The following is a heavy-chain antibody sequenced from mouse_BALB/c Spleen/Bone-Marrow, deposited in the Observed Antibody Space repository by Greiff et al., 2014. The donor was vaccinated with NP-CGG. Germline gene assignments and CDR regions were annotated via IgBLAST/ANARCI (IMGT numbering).Heavy chain of an antibody. CDR2: IWSGGNT. V-gene: IGHV2-4-1*01. CDR3: ARNSDWFAY. CDR1: GFSLNTYA. J-gene: IGHJ3*01. Sequence: QGQLKDSGPGLVQPSQSLSITCTVSGFSLNTYAVHWVRQSPGKGLEWLGVIWSGGNTDYNTAFISRLSITKANSNSQVFFKMNSLQADDTAIYYCARNSDWFAYWGQGTLVTVSA.